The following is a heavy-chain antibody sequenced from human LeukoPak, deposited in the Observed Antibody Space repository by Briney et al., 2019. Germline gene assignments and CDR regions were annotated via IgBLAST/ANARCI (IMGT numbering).Heavy chain of an antibody. CDR3: ARVGGTTGTTFAFDI. V-gene: IGHV4-39*07. CDR1: GGSISSSSYY. Sequence: SETLSLTCTVSGGSISSSSYYWGWIRQPPGKGLEWIGSIYYSGSTYYNPSLKSRVTISVDTSKNQFSLKLSSVTAADTAVYYCARVGGTTGTTFAFDIWGQGTMVTVSS. D-gene: IGHD1-1*01. J-gene: IGHJ3*02. CDR2: IYYSGST.